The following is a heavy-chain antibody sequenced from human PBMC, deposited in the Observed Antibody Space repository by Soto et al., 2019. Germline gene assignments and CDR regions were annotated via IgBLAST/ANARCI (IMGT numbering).Heavy chain of an antibody. D-gene: IGHD2-2*01. Sequence: PGGSLRLSCAASGFTFSSYSMNWVRQAPGKGLEWVSYISSSSSTIYYADSVKGRFTISRDNAKNSLYLQMNSLRAEDTAVYYCARDLVVVPAANKGINWFDPWGQGTLVTVSS. CDR2: ISSSSSTI. J-gene: IGHJ5*02. V-gene: IGHV3-48*01. CDR3: ARDLVVVPAANKGINWFDP. CDR1: GFTFSSYS.